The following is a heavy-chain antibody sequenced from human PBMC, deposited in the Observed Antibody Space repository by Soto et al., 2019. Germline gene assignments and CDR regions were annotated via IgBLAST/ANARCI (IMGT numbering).Heavy chain of an antibody. CDR3: ARVSIVPLQFDY. D-gene: IGHD2-2*01. CDR2: ISSSSSYT. V-gene: IGHV3-11*06. Sequence: PGGSLRLSCAASGFTFSDDYVSWIRQAPGKGLEWVSYISSSSSYTNYADSVKGRFTIARDNAKTSLYLQMNSLRAADTAVYYCARVSIVPLQFDYWGQGTLVTVSA. CDR1: GFTFSDDY. J-gene: IGHJ4*02.